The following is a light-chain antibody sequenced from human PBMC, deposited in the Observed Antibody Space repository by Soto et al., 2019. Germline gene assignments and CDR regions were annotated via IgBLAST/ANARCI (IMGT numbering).Light chain of an antibody. CDR3: QQYYSSIT. V-gene: IGKV4-1*01. CDR1: QSLFFTSNKKNY. J-gene: IGKJ5*01. Sequence: DIVMTQSPDSLAVSLGETAAINCKSNQSLFFTSNKKNYLAWYRQKPGQPPKLLIYWASTRESGVPDRFSGSGSGTDFTLTISSLQAEDVAVYYCQQYYSSITFGQGTRLEIK. CDR2: WAS.